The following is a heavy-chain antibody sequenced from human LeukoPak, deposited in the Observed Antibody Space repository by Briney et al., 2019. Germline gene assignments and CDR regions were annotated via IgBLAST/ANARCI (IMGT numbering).Heavy chain of an antibody. V-gene: IGHV3-30-3*01. CDR2: ISYDGSNK. CDR1: GFTFSSYA. CDR3: ARDLAIAVAGTGLDY. J-gene: IGHJ4*02. D-gene: IGHD6-19*01. Sequence: QPGGSLRLSCAASGFTFSSYAMHWVRQAPGKGLEWVAVISYDGSNKYYADSVKGRFTISRDNSKNTLYLQVNSLRAEDTAVYYCARDLAIAVAGTGLDYWGQGTLVTVSS.